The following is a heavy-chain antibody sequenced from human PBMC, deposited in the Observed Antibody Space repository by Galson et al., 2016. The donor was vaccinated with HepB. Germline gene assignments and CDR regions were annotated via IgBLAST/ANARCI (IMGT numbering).Heavy chain of an antibody. V-gene: IGHV3-23*01. D-gene: IGHD1-7*01. J-gene: IGHJ6*02. CDR1: GFSFSTYA. CDR3: AKDHTGSTVGWSDGMDV. CDR2: IRGSGGGI. Sequence: SLRLSCAGSGFSFSTYAMSWVRQAPGKGLEWVSGIRGSGGGIDYADSVKGRFTISRDTSKNTLFLQLSSLRVEDTAIYYCAKDHTGSTVGWSDGMDVWGQGTRVTVSS.